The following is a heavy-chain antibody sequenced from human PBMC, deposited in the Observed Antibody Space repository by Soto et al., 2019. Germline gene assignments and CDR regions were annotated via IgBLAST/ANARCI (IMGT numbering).Heavy chain of an antibody. Sequence: GGSLRLSCAASGFTFSSYAMSWVRQAPGKGLEWVSAISGSGGSTYYADSVKGRFTISRDNSKNTVYLQMNSLRAEDTAIYYCAKSGDYDILTGYYDVMDVWGQGTTVTVSS. J-gene: IGHJ6*02. V-gene: IGHV3-23*01. D-gene: IGHD3-9*01. CDR2: ISGSGGST. CDR1: GFTFSSYA. CDR3: AKSGDYDILTGYYDVMDV.